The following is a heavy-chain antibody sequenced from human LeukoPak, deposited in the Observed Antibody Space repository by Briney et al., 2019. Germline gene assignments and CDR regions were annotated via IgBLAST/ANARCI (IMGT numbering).Heavy chain of an antibody. J-gene: IGHJ6*03. CDR3: ARDRRDSSGYQGYYMDV. Sequence: GESLKISCAASGFTVSSNYMSWVRQAPGKGLEWVSVIYSGGSTYYADSVKGRFTISRDNSKNTLYLQMNSLRAEDTAVYYCARDRRDSSGYQGYYMDVWGKGTTVTVSS. D-gene: IGHD3-22*01. CDR1: GFTVSSNY. CDR2: IYSGGST. V-gene: IGHV3-66*02.